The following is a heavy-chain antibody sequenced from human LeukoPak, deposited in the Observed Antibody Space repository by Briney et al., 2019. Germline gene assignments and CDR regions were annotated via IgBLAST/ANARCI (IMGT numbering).Heavy chain of an antibody. V-gene: IGHV5-51*01. D-gene: IGHD2-21*02. CDR3: ARRAVQYCGGDCTKAYFDY. J-gene: IGHJ4*02. CDR2: IYPGDSDT. CDR1: GYTFTNYW. Sequence: GESLKISCKGSGYTFTNYWIGWVRQMPGKGLEWMGIIYPGDSDTRYSPSFQGQVTISADKSIRTAYLQWSSLKASDTAMYYCARRAVQYCGGDCTKAYFDYWGQGTLVTVSS.